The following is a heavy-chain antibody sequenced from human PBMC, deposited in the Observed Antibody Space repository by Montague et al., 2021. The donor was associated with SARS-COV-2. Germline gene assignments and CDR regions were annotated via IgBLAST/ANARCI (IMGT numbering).Heavy chain of an antibody. Sequence: SDILSLTCAVSGLSITSTNWWSLVRQPPGKGLEWIGEISYGGIATYNPSLKSRATISMDRSRNLFSLKLSSVTAADTAIYYCAGKVLTVPADYWGQGTLVTVS. V-gene: IGHV4-4*02. CDR2: ISYGGIA. CDR3: AGKVLTVPADY. J-gene: IGHJ4*02. D-gene: IGHD4-11*01. CDR1: GLSITSTNW.